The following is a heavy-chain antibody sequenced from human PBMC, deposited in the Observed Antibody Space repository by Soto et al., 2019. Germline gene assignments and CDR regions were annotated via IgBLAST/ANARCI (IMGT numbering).Heavy chain of an antibody. V-gene: IGHV3-33*01. J-gene: IGHJ4*02. Sequence: QVQLVESGGGVVQPGRSLRLSCAASGFTFSSYGMHWVRQAPGKGLEWVAVIWYDGSNKYYADSVKGRFTISRDNSKNTLYLQMNSLRAEDTAVYYCARDPTHYYFDYWGQGTLVTVSS. CDR1: GFTFSSYG. CDR2: IWYDGSNK. CDR3: ARDPTHYYFDY.